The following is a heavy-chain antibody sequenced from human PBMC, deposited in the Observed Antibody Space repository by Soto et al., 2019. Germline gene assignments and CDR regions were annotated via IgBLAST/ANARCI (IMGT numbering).Heavy chain of an antibody. CDR2: IYHSGSA. D-gene: IGHD5-18*01. V-gene: IGHV4-61*01. CDR1: GGAVSSGTYY. J-gene: IGHJ4*02. Sequence: ETLSLTCTVSGGAVSSGTYYWSWIRQPPGKGLEWIGYIYHSGSANNNPSLKGRVTISVDTAKNQFSLKLSSATTADTALYYCARGGGDTAHFDFWGQGTLVTVSS. CDR3: ARGGGDTAHFDF.